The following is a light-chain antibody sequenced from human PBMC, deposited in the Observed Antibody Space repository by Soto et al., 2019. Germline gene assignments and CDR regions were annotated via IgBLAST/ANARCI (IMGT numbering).Light chain of an antibody. J-gene: IGLJ1*01. CDR2: RNN. V-gene: IGLV1-47*01. CDR1: SSNIGSNY. CDR3: AAWDDSRSSYV. Sequence: QSVLTQPPSASGTPGQRVTISCSGSSSNIGSNYVDWYQQLPGTAPKLLIYRNNQRPSGVPDRFSGSNYGATASLPISGLRSEDEADYYCAAWDDSRSSYVFGNGTKLTVL.